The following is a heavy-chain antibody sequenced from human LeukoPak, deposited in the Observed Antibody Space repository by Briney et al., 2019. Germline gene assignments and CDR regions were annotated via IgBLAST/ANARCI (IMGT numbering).Heavy chain of an antibody. Sequence: ASVKVSCKASGYTFTNYGISWVRQAPGQGLEWMGWISVYTGNTYYAQKFQARVTMTTDTSTSTAYMELRSLRSDDTAVYYCAKDRGWQYADYDTVAVEHWGQGTLVTASS. D-gene: IGHD4-17*01. CDR3: AKDRGWQYADYDTVAVEH. CDR1: GYTFTNYG. J-gene: IGHJ4*02. V-gene: IGHV1-18*01. CDR2: ISVYTGNT.